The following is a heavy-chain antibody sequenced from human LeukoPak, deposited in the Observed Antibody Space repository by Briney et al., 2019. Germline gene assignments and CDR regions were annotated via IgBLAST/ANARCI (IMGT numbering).Heavy chain of an antibody. V-gene: IGHV1-2*02. CDR3: ARRGRLRYFDWSHTAYYYYGMDV. J-gene: IGHJ6*02. CDR2: INPNSGGT. CDR1: GYTFTGYY. D-gene: IGHD3-9*01. Sequence: ASVKVSCKASGYTFTGYYMHWVRQAPGQGLEWMGWINPNSGGTKYAQTFQGRVTMTRDTSISTAYMELSSLRSDDTAVYYCARRGRLRYFDWSHTAYYYYGMDVWGQGTTVTVSS.